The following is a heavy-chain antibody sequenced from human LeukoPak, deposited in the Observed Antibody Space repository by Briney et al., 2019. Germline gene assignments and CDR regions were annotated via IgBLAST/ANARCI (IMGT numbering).Heavy chain of an antibody. CDR2: IYYSGTT. Sequence: SETLSLTCTVSGGSISSSSYSWGWIRQPPGKGLERIGSIYYSGTTYYNPFLKSRVTIPVDTSKLQFSLKLSSVAATDTAVYFCARLQFDFWSGYTHPYFDYWPQKTLVPVSS. CDR3: ARLQFDFWSGYTHPYFDY. V-gene: IGHV4-39*01. D-gene: IGHD3-3*01. CDR1: GGSISSSSYS. J-gene: IGHJ4*02.